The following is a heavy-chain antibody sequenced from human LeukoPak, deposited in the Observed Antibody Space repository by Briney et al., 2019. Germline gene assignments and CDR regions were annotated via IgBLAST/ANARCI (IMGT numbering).Heavy chain of an antibody. CDR3: ARSYSSSRGWFDP. CDR2: IYHSGST. Sequence: SETLSLTCAVSGGSISSSNWWSWVRQPPGKGLEWIGEIYHSGSTNYNPSLKSRVTISVDKSKNQFSLKLRSVTAADTAVYYCARSYSSSRGWFDPWGQGTLVTVSS. J-gene: IGHJ5*02. CDR1: GGSISSSNW. V-gene: IGHV4-4*02. D-gene: IGHD6-13*01.